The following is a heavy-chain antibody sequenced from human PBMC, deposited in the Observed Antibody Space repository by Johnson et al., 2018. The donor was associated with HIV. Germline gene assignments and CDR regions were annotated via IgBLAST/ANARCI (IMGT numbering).Heavy chain of an antibody. CDR2: IGTAGDT. V-gene: IGHV3-13*01. CDR3: ARDLYDSSVGAFDI. Sequence: VQLVESGGGLVQPGGSLRLSCAASGFTFSSYDMHWVRQATGKGLEWVSSIGTAGDTYYPGSVKGRFTISRENAKNSLYLQMNSLRAGDTAVYYCARDLYDSSVGAFDIWGQGTMVTVSS. D-gene: IGHD3-22*01. J-gene: IGHJ3*02. CDR1: GFTFSSYD.